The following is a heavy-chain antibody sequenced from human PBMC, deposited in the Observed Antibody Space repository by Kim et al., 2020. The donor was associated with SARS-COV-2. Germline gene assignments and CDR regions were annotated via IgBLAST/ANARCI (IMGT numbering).Heavy chain of an antibody. CDR3: ARHWGIVVVTAIDY. Sequence: NPSLTGRVTISVNTSKNQFSLKLSSVTAADTAVYYCARHWGIVVVTAIDYWGQGTLVTVSS. D-gene: IGHD2-21*02. V-gene: IGHV4-39*01. J-gene: IGHJ4*02.